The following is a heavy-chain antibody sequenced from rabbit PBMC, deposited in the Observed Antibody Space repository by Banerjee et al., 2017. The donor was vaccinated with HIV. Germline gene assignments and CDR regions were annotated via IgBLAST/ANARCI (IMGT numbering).Heavy chain of an antibody. D-gene: IGHD1-1*01. CDR1: GFDLSGYYD. CDR2: IYDGDGSA. CDR3: TRRVGDSGYDL. Sequence: QEQLEESGGGLVKPEGSLTLTCKASGFDLSGYYDMCWVRQAPGKGLEWIAFIYDGDGSAWYASWAKGRFTISKTSSTTGTLQMTSLTDADTATYFCTRRVGDSGYDLRGPGTLVTVS. J-gene: IGHJ4*01. V-gene: IGHV1S45*01.